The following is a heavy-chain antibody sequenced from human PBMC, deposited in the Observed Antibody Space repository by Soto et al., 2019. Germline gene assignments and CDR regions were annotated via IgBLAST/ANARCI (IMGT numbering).Heavy chain of an antibody. CDR2: IYYSGST. D-gene: IGHD3-10*01. Sequence: SETLSLTCTVSGGSISSGDYYWSWIRQPPGKGLEWIGYIYYSGSTYYNPSLKSRVTISVDTSKNQFSLKLSSVTAADTAVYYCASYYGSGIRMAIDYWGQGTMVTVYS. J-gene: IGHJ4*02. CDR3: ASYYGSGIRMAIDY. CDR1: GGSISSGDYY. V-gene: IGHV4-30-4*01.